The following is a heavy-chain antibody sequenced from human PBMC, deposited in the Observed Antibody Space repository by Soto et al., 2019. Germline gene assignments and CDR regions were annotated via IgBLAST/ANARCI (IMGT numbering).Heavy chain of an antibody. Sequence: EVPLVESGGGLIQPGGSLRLSCAASGFTFSNYWMQWVRQSPGKGLVWVSRINPDGGSTTYAESVKGRFTISRDNAKNKLYLQMNPLTAEDTAVYYCARGMAAAGNVMDVWGQGTTVTVSS. D-gene: IGHD6-13*01. J-gene: IGHJ6*02. V-gene: IGHV3-74*01. CDR2: INPDGGST. CDR3: ARGMAAAGNVMDV. CDR1: GFTFSNYW.